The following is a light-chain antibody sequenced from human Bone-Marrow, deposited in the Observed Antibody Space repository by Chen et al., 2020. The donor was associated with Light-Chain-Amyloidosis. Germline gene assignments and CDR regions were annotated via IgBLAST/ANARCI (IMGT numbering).Light chain of an antibody. CDR2: RDT. Sequence: SYELTQPPSVSVSPGQTDRVTCSGDDLPTKYAYWYQQKPGQAPVLVIHRDTERPSGISERLSGSSSGTTATLTISGVQAEDEADYHCQSADSSGTYEVIFGGGTKLTVL. CDR1: DLPTKY. V-gene: IGLV3-25*03. J-gene: IGLJ2*01. CDR3: QSADSSGTYEVI.